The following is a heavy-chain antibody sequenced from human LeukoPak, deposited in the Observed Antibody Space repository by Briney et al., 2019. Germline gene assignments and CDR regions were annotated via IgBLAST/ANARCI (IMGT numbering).Heavy chain of an antibody. D-gene: IGHD3-16*01. Sequence: GGSLRLSCAASGFTFSSYWMSWVRQAPGKGLEWVANIKKDGSEKYYVDSVKGRFTISRDNSKNTLYLQMNSLKAEDTALYYCAKGRWGFDYWGQGTLVTVSS. CDR1: GFTFSSYW. CDR2: IKKDGSEK. J-gene: IGHJ4*02. V-gene: IGHV3-7*03. CDR3: AKGRWGFDY.